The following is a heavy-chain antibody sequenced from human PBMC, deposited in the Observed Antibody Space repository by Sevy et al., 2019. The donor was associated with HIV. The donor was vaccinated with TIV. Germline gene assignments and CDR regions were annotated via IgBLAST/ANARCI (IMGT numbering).Heavy chain of an antibody. V-gene: IGHV3-53*01. CDR3: ARDRNTAMVIGMDV. CDR1: GFIVSSNY. J-gene: IGHJ6*02. Sequence: GGSLRLSCAASGFIVSSNYMSWVRQAPGKGLEWVSVIYSGGSTYYADSVKGRFTISRDNSKNTLYLQRNSLRAEETAVYYCARDRNTAMVIGMDVWGQGTTVTVSS. CDR2: IYSGGST. D-gene: IGHD5-18*01.